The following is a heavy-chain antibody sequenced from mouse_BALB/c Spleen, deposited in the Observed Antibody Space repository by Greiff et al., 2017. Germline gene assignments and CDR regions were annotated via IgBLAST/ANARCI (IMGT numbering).Heavy chain of an antibody. CDR1: GYSITSDYA. D-gene: IGHD2-1*01. V-gene: IGHV3-2*02. CDR3: CGNSEDYAMDD. CDR2: ISYSGST. Sequence: EVKLMESGPGLVKPSQSLSLTCTVTGYSITSDYAWNWIRKFPGNKLEWMGYISYSGSTSYNPSLKSRISITRDTSKNQFFLQLNSVTTEDTATYYYCGNSEDYAMDDWGQGTSVTVSS. J-gene: IGHJ4*01.